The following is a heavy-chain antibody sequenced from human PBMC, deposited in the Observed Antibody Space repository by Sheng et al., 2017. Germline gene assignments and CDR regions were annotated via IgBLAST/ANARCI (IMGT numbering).Heavy chain of an antibody. V-gene: IGHV3-30*02. Sequence: QVQLVESGGGVVQPGGSLRLSCAASGFSFSGYAMHWVRQAPGKGLDWVAFIWHDGGFSHYADSVKGRFTISRDNSKNALYLQMNSLRPEDTAVYYCAKDGPLCSGNSCSSFDYWGQGTLVTVSS. D-gene: IGHD2-2*01. J-gene: IGHJ4*02. CDR1: GFSFSGYA. CDR2: IWHDGGFS. CDR3: AKDGPLCSGNSCSSFDY.